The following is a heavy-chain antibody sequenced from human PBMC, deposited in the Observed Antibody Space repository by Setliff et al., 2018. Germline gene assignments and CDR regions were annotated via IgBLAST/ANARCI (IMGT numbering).Heavy chain of an antibody. V-gene: IGHV4-61*09. Sequence: TLSLTCTVSGGSISSGSYYWSWIRQPAGKGLEWIGHIYTSGSTNYNPSLKSRVTISVDTSKNQFSLKLSSVTAADTAVYYCARDTERDYDFWSGYPSASYYYYMDVWGKGTKVTVSS. CDR2: IYTSGST. D-gene: IGHD3-3*01. J-gene: IGHJ6*03. CDR1: GGSISSGSYY. CDR3: ARDTERDYDFWSGYPSASYYYYMDV.